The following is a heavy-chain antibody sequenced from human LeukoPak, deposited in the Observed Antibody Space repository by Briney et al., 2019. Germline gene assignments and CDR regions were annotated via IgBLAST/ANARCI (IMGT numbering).Heavy chain of an antibody. J-gene: IGHJ3*02. CDR2: INAGNGNT. CDR3: ASHPGIVGATTAFDI. CDR1: GYTFTSYA. V-gene: IGHV1-3*01. Sequence: ASVKVSCKASGYTFTSYAMHWVRQAPGQRLEWMGWINAGNGNTKYSQKFQGRVTITRDTSASTAYMELSSLRSEDTAVYYCASHPGIVGATTAFDIWGQGTMVTVSS. D-gene: IGHD1-26*01.